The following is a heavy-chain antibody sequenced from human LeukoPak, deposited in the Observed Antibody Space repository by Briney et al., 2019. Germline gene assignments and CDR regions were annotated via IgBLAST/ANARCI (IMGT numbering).Heavy chain of an antibody. CDR3: TTVHYDFWSGRPTYYFDY. D-gene: IGHD3-3*01. J-gene: IGHJ4*02. Sequence: GGSLRLSCAASGFTFSNAWMSWVRQAPGKGLERVGRIKSKTDGGTTDYAAPVKGRFTISRDDSKNTLYLQMNSLKTEDTAVYYCTTVHYDFWSGRPTYYFDYWGQGTLVTVSS. CDR1: GFTFSNAW. V-gene: IGHV3-15*01. CDR2: IKSKTDGGTT.